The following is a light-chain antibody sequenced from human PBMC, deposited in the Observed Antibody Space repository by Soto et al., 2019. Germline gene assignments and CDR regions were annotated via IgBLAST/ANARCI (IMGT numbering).Light chain of an antibody. Sequence: DIKMTQSTSSLSASVGDRVTITCRASQDISNFLAWYQQIPGKAPKSLIYSASSLRSGVPSRFIGSGSGTDFTLTISGLQPEDFATYYCQHYHTYPITFGQGTRLENK. J-gene: IGKJ5*01. V-gene: IGKV1-16*01. CDR2: SAS. CDR1: QDISNF. CDR3: QHYHTYPIT.